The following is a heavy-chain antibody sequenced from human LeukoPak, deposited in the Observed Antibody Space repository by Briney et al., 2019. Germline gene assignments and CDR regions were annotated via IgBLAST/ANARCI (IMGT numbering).Heavy chain of an antibody. CDR3: ARVARDRSTGVRGVPHPFDY. CDR1: GYTFTSYG. Sequence: GASVKVSCKASGYTFTSYGIRWVRQAPGQGLEWMGWINPNSGGTNYAQKFQGRVTMTRDTSISTAYMELSRLRSDDTAVYYCARVARDRSTGVRGVPHPFDYWGQGTLVTVSS. V-gene: IGHV1-2*02. D-gene: IGHD3-10*01. J-gene: IGHJ4*02. CDR2: INPNSGGT.